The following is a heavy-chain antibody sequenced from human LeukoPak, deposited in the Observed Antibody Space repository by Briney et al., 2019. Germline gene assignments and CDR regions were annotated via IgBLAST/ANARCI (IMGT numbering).Heavy chain of an antibody. V-gene: IGHV4-39*01. CDR1: GGSISSSSYY. D-gene: IGHD6-6*01. Sequence: SETLSLTCTVSGGSISSSSYYWGWSRQPPGKGLEWIGSIYYSGSTYYNPSLKSRVTISVDTSKNQFSLKLSSVTAADTAVYYCARQKRDIAARLENWFDPWGQGTLVTVSS. J-gene: IGHJ5*02. CDR2: IYYSGST. CDR3: ARQKRDIAARLENWFDP.